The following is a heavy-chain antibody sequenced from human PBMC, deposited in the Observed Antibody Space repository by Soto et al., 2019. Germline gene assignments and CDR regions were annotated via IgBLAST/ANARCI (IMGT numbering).Heavy chain of an antibody. V-gene: IGHV4-34*01. J-gene: IGHJ4*02. CDR2: INHTGGS. CDR1: GGCLSGHY. CDR3: AREVGYYSATRRNLYFDY. D-gene: IGHD2-2*01. Sequence: PSERLSITSAVSGGCLSGHYWSGARQTPGKGLEWIGDINHTGGSNYNPSLKSRVMISVDTAKTQFSLNVTSVTAADTAVYYCAREVGYYSATRRNLYFDYWGPGTLVTVSS.